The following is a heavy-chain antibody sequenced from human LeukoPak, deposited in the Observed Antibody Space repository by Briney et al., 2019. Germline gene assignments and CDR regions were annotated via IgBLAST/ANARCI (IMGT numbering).Heavy chain of an antibody. Sequence: GGSLRLSCAASGFTFSSYWMSWVRQAPGKGLEWVANIKQDGSEKYYVDSVKGRFTISRDNAKNSLYLQMNSLRAEDTAVYYCAKGEWGIAAAVTYNWFDPWGQGTLVTVSS. J-gene: IGHJ5*02. CDR1: GFTFSSYW. V-gene: IGHV3-7*01. D-gene: IGHD6-13*01. CDR3: AKGEWGIAAAVTYNWFDP. CDR2: IKQDGSEK.